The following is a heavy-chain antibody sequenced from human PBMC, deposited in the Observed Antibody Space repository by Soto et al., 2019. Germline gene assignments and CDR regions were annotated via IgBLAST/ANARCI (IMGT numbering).Heavy chain of an antibody. J-gene: IGHJ5*02. D-gene: IGHD2-21*02. CDR2: INHSGST. CDR3: ARTMVVTQNWFDP. CDR1: GGSFSGYY. V-gene: IGHV4-34*01. Sequence: ASETLSLTCAVYGGSFSGYYWSWIRQPPGKGLEWIGEINHSGSTNYNPSLKSRVTISVDTSKNQFSLKLSSVTAADTAVYYCARTMVVTQNWFDPWGQGTLVTVSS.